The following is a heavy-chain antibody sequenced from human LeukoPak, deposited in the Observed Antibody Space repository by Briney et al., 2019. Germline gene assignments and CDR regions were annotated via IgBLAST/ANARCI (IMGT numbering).Heavy chain of an antibody. CDR3: ARVGYSYHGMNV. J-gene: IGHJ6*02. CDR1: GGSISSSSYY. V-gene: IGHV4-39*07. Sequence: PSETLSLTCTVSGGSISSSSYYWDWIRQPPGKGLEWLGSIYYSGTTYYNPSLKSRLTISLDTSKNQFSLKLSSVTAADTAVFYCARVGYSYHGMNVWGQGTTVTVSS. CDR2: IYYSGTT.